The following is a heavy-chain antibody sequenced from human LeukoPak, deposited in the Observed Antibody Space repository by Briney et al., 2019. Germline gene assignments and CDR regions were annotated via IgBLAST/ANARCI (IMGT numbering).Heavy chain of an antibody. J-gene: IGHJ4*02. CDR1: GFTFSNYW. V-gene: IGHV3-7*01. Sequence: GGSLRLSCAASGFTFSNYWMGWVRQAPGKGLEWVANIKQDGSEKRYVDPVKGRFTISRDDAKNSLYLQMNSLRAEDTAVYYCARAPATNEWRCMDYWGQGTLVTVSS. CDR2: IKQDGSEK. CDR3: ARAPATNEWRCMDY. D-gene: IGHD2-8*02.